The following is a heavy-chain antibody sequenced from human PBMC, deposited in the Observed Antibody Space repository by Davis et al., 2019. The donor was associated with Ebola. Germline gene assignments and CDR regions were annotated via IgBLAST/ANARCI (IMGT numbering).Heavy chain of an antibody. Sequence: ASVKVSCKELGYTSTSNYMHWVRQTPGQGLEWMALMNPSRDASSYAQKFQGRVTVTSDTPTKTVYMELTGLTSEDTGVYYCATEHTGTGGFDYWGQGTVVTVSS. D-gene: IGHD7-27*01. CDR3: ATEHTGTGGFDY. CDR2: MNPSRDAS. J-gene: IGHJ4*02. CDR1: GYTSTSNY. V-gene: IGHV1-46*01.